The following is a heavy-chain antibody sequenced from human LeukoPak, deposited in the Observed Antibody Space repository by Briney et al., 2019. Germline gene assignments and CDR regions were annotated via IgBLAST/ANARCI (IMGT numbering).Heavy chain of an antibody. CDR1: GFIFSYYA. CDR3: ARGGVVTGTKYALEY. V-gene: IGHV3-30*01. J-gene: IGHJ4*02. Sequence: GGSLRLSCTASGFIFSYYAMHWVRQAPGKGLEWVAIISYDGTDENFADSVEGRFTISRDNSMNTLYLQMNSLRHEDAAVYFCARGGVVTGTKYALEYWGQGTLVTVSS. D-gene: IGHD1-7*01. CDR2: ISYDGTDE.